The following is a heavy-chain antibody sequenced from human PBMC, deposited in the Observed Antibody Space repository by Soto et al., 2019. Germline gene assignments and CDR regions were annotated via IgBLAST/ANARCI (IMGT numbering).Heavy chain of an antibody. Sequence: WGSLRLSCAASGFTISSYVMPWACQAPGKGLEWVAFISYDGSNKYYADSVKGRFTISRDNSKNTLYLQMNRLRAEDTAVYYCAKAKYYYGSSGPTFLNWFDPWGQGTLVTVSS. V-gene: IGHV3-30*18. CDR2: ISYDGSNK. J-gene: IGHJ5*02. D-gene: IGHD3-22*01. CDR3: AKAKYYYGSSGPTFLNWFDP. CDR1: GFTISSYV.